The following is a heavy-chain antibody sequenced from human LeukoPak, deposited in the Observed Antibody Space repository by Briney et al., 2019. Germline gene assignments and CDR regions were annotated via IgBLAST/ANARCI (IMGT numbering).Heavy chain of an antibody. CDR2: INPNSGGT. V-gene: IGHV1-2*02. CDR1: GYTFTGYY. J-gene: IGHJ4*02. CDR3: ARVRVGATSIDY. D-gene: IGHD1-26*01. Sequence: ASVKVSCKASGYTFTGYYMHWVRQAPGQGLEWMGWINPNSGGTNYAQKFQGRVTMTRDTSISTAYMELSRLRSDDTAMYYCARVRVGATSIDYWGQGTLVTVSS.